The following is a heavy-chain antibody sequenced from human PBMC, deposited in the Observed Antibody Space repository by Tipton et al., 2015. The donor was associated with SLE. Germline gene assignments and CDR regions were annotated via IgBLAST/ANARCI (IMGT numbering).Heavy chain of an antibody. J-gene: IGHJ3*01. CDR1: GVSISHYY. CDR3: ASGILTGNAAFDV. CDR2: ISHSGST. V-gene: IGHV4-59*12. D-gene: IGHD3-9*01. Sequence: PGLVKPSETLSLTCTVSGVSISHYYWSWIRQPPGKGLEWIGYISHSGSTNYNPSLKSRVTISVDTSKDQFSLKLRSVTAADTAAYYCASGILTGNAAFDVWGQGTMVTVSP.